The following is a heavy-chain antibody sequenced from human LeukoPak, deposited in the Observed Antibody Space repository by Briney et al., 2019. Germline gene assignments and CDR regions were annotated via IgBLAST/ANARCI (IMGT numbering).Heavy chain of an antibody. V-gene: IGHV4-39*01. CDR3: AGLPQRSDVLTSYANSFDY. D-gene: IGHD3-9*01. Sequence: SETLSLTCTVSGASISSSSYYWAWIRQPPGKGLEWIGNIYYSGSTYYNPSLNSRVTISVDTSKNRFSLKLTSVTAADTAVFYCAGLPQRSDVLTSYANSFDYWGQGTLVTVSS. CDR1: GASISSSSYY. CDR2: IYYSGST. J-gene: IGHJ4*02.